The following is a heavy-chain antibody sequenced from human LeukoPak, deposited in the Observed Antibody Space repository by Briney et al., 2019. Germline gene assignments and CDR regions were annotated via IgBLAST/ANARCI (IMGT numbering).Heavy chain of an antibody. CDR2: IYYSGST. Sequence: PSETLSLTCTVSGGSISSSSYYWGWIRQPPGRGLEWIGSIYYSGSTYYNPSLKSRVTISVDTPKNQFSLKLSSVTAADTAVYYCARHTPGGMDVWGQGTTVTVSS. V-gene: IGHV4-39*01. CDR1: GGSISSSSYY. J-gene: IGHJ6*02. CDR3: ARHTPGGMDV. D-gene: IGHD3-10*01.